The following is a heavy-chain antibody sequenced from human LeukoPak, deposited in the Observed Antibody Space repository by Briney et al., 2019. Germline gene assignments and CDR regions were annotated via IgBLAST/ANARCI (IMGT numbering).Heavy chain of an antibody. CDR1: GYIFCDYS. CDR3: ARGAAHSYGYFSDY. CDR2: ISTSSNTI. V-gene: IGHV3-48*01. D-gene: IGHD5-18*01. J-gene: IGHJ4*02. Sequence: PAGSLRLSCAASGYIFCDYSMSWVRQAPGKGLEWRSFISTSSNTIYYADSVRGRITVSRDNAHNSLYLQMNSLTVEATATYYCARGAAHSYGYFSDYWGQGTLVAVSS.